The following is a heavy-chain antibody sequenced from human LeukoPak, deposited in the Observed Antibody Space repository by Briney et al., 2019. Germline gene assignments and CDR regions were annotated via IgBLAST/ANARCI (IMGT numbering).Heavy chain of an antibody. V-gene: IGHV3-48*03. J-gene: IGHJ4*02. CDR1: GFTFSSYE. Sequence: GGSLRLSCAASGFTFSSYEMNWVRQAPGKGLEWVSYISSSGSTIYYADSVKGRFTISRDNAKNSLYLQMNSLRAEDTAVYYCAKRGPGSSYPYYFDYWGQGTLVTVSS. D-gene: IGHD3-10*01. CDR3: AKRGPGSSYPYYFDY. CDR2: ISSSGSTI.